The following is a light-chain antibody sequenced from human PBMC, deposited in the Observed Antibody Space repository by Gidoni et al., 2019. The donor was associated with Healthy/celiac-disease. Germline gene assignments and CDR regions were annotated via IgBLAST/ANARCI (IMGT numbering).Light chain of an antibody. CDR2: AAS. J-gene: IGKJ4*02. Sequence: IRRTPSPCSFAATTGDSVTITCRASQGISSYLAWYQQKPGKAPKLLIYAASTLQSGVPSRFIGSGSGTDFTLTISGLQSEDFATEYGKQYYSYRLTFGGGTKVEIK. CDR3: KQYYSYRLT. CDR1: QGISSY. V-gene: IGKV1-8*01.